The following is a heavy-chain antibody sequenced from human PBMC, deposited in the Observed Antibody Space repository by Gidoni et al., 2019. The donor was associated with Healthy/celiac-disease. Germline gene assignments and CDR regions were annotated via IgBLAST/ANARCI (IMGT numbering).Heavy chain of an antibody. Sequence: QVQLQQWGAGLLKPSETLSLTCAVYGGSFSGYYWSWLRQPPGKGLEWIGEINHSGSTNYNPSLKSRVTISVDTSKNQFSLKLSSVTAADTAVYYCARGHEGYYDSSGPTDYWGQGTLVTVSS. J-gene: IGHJ4*02. V-gene: IGHV4-34*01. CDR2: INHSGST. CDR3: ARGHEGYYDSSGPTDY. CDR1: GGSFSGYY. D-gene: IGHD3-22*01.